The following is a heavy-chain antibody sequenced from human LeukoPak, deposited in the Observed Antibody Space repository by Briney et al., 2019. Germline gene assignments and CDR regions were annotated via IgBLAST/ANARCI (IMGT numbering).Heavy chain of an antibody. D-gene: IGHD6-13*01. CDR2: IKQDRSEK. CDR3: AKFIAAPFYFDY. CDR1: GFTFTNYW. Sequence: GGSLRLSCAASGFTFTNYWMSWVRQAPGKGLELVANIKQDRSEKYYVDSVKGRFTISRDNAKNSLYLQMNSLRAEDTAVYYCAKFIAAPFYFDYWGQGTLVTVSS. J-gene: IGHJ4*02. V-gene: IGHV3-7*01.